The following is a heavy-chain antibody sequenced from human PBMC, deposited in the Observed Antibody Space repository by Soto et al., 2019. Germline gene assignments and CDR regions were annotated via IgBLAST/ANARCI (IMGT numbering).Heavy chain of an antibody. CDR1: GFTFSSYG. D-gene: IGHD3-16*01. J-gene: IGHJ4*02. CDR3: AKDGAGNANY. CDR2: ISYDGSNK. Sequence: QVQLVESGGGVVQPGRSLRLSCAASGFTFSSYGMHWVRQAPGKGLEWVAVISYDGSNKYYADSVKSRFTISRDNSKNTLYLQMNSLRAEDTAVYYCAKDGAGNANYWGQGTLVTVSS. V-gene: IGHV3-30*18.